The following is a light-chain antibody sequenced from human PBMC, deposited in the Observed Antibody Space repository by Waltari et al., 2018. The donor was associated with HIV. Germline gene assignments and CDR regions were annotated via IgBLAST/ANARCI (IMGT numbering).Light chain of an antibody. CDR2: DDS. V-gene: IGLV3-21*02. J-gene: IGLJ2*01. CDR3: QVWDSSSDHVV. CDR1: NIGSKS. Sequence: SYVLTQPPSVSVAPGQTARITCGGKNIGSKSVHWYQQKPGQAPVLVVYDDSDRPSGIPERFSGSNSGNTATLTISRVEAGDEADYYCQVWDSSSDHVVFGGGTKLPVL.